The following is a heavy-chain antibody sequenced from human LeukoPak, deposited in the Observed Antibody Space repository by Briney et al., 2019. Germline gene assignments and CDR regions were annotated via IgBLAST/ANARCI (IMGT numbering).Heavy chain of an antibody. J-gene: IGHJ3*02. CDR3: ARADDSSGYYFDAFDI. V-gene: IGHV4-59*01. D-gene: IGHD3-22*01. CDR1: GGSISSYY. Sequence: SETLSFTCTVSGGSISSYYWSWLRQPPGKGLEWIGYIYYSGSTNYNPSLKSRVTISVDTSKNQFSLKLSSVTAADTAVYYCARADDSSGYYFDAFDIWGQGTMVTVSS. CDR2: IYYSGST.